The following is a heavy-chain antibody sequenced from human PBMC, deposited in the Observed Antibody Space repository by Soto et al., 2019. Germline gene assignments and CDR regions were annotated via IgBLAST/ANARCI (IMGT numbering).Heavy chain of an antibody. D-gene: IGHD3-9*01. V-gene: IGHV3-21*01. CDR2: ITGGGGNI. CDR1: GFTVSSSA. J-gene: IGHJ6*03. CDR3: ARDGQSYYDILTGYSPYYYYYYMDV. Sequence: PWGSLRLSCAASGFTVSSSAMTWVRQAPGKGLEWVSGITGGGGNIFYADSVKGRFTISRDNAKNSLYLQMNSLRAEDTAVYYCARDGQSYYDILTGYSPYYYYYYMDVWGKGTTVTVSS.